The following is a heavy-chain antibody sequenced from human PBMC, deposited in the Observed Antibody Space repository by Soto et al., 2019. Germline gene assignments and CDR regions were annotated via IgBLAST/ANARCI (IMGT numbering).Heavy chain of an antibody. Sequence: QVQLQESGPGLVKPSETLSLTCTVSGGSISSYYWSWIRQPPGKGLEWIGYIYYSGSTNYNPSLKRRVTISVDTSKNQFSLKLSSLTAADTAVYYCARRYGANFDYWGQGTLVTVSS. CDR3: ARRYGANFDY. CDR2: IYYSGST. V-gene: IGHV4-59*08. J-gene: IGHJ4*02. CDR1: GGSISSYY. D-gene: IGHD4-17*01.